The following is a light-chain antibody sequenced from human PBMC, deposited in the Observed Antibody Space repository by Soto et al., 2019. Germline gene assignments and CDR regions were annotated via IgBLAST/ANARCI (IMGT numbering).Light chain of an antibody. CDR1: SSDVGGYEF. Sequence: QSVLTQPASVSGSPGQSITISCTGTSSDVGGYEFVTWCQQHPGKVPKVMIYEVSNRPSGVSNRFSGSKSGNTASLTISGLQAEDEADYNCSSYTSSSTVVFGTGTKLTVL. CDR3: SSYTSSSTVV. CDR2: EVS. V-gene: IGLV2-14*01. J-gene: IGLJ1*01.